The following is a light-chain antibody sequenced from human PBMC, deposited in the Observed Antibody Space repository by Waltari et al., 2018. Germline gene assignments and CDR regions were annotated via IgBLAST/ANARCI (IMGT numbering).Light chain of an antibody. CDR2: EGS. CDR1: SSAVGSNNL. Sequence: QSALTQPASVSGSPGQSITLSCTGTSSAVGSNNLVSWYQQHPGKAPKLMIYEGSKRPSGVSNRFSGSKSGNTASLTISGLQAEDEADYYCCSYAGSSTYVFGTGTKVTVL. CDR3: CSYAGSSTYV. V-gene: IGLV2-23*01. J-gene: IGLJ1*01.